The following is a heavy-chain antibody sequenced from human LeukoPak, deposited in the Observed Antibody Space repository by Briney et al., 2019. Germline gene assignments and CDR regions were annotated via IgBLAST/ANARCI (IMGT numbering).Heavy chain of an antibody. CDR1: GFTFNSYS. Sequence: GGSLRLSCAASGFTFNSYSMNWVRQTPGQGLEWVSSISYSSNFIYYADSVEGRFTISRDNAKNSLYLQMDSLRVEDTAVYYCARGGIPYYYGSGTYYHYDHWGQGTLVTVSS. V-gene: IGHV3-21*06. J-gene: IGHJ4*02. D-gene: IGHD3-10*01. CDR2: ISYSSNFI. CDR3: ARGGIPYYYGSGTYYHYDH.